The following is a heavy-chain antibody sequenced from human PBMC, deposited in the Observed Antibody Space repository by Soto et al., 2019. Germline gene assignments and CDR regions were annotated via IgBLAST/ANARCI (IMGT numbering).Heavy chain of an antibody. CDR2: IYYSGST. CDR1: GGSISSYY. CDR3: ARLAESWDYYGMDV. J-gene: IGHJ6*02. Sequence: QVQLQESGPGLVKPSETLSLTCTVSGGSISSYYWSWIRQPPGKGLEWIGYIYYSGSTNYNPSLKSRVTISVDTSKNQFSLKLSSVTAAETAVYYWARLAESWDYYGMDVWGQGTTVTVSS. V-gene: IGHV4-59*01.